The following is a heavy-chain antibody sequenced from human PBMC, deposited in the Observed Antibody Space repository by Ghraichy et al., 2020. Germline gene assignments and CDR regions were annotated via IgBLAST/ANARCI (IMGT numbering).Heavy chain of an antibody. Sequence: GGSLRLSCAASGFTFSNAWMNWVRQAPGKGLEWVGRIKSKTDAGTTDYAAPVKGRFTISRDDSKNKLYLQMNSLKTEDTAVYYCTTGLEITNGWEWFDPWGQGTLVIVSS. CDR2: IKSKTDAGTT. V-gene: IGHV3-15*07. CDR3: TTGLEITNGWEWFDP. J-gene: IGHJ5*02. CDR1: GFTFSNAW. D-gene: IGHD5-24*01.